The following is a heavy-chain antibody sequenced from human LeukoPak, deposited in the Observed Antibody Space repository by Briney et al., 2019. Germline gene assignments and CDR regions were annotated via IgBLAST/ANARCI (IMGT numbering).Heavy chain of an antibody. CDR2: IDWDDDK. Sequence: TGSGPALVKPTQTLTLTCTFSGFSLRTRGMGVGWIRQPPGKTLEWLSLIDWDDDKYYSTALKNRLTISKETTKSHVVLTMTNMDPVDTATYYCARSYSGYDYNWFDPWGQGTLVTVSS. J-gene: IGHJ5*02. D-gene: IGHD5-12*01. V-gene: IGHV2-70*01. CDR3: ARSYSGYDYNWFDP. CDR1: GFSLRTRGMG.